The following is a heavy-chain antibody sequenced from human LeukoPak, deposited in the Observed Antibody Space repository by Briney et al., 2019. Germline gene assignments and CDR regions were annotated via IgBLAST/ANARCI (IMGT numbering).Heavy chain of an antibody. V-gene: IGHV3-66*01. CDR3: ARDDWSSLWSFDI. D-gene: IGHD2-2*01. CDR2: IYSGGST. CDR1: GFTVSSNY. Sequence: GGSLRLSCAASGFTVSSNYMSWVRQAPGKGLEWVSVIYSGGSTYYADSVNGRFTISRDNSKNTLYLQMNSLRAEDTAVYYCARDDWSSLWSFDIWGQGTMVTVSS. J-gene: IGHJ3*02.